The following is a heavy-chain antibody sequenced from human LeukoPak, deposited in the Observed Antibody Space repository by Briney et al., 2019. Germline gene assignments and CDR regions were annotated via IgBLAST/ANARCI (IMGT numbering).Heavy chain of an antibody. CDR3: ARPNYYGSGSYFGYHDAFDI. CDR2: IIPIFGTA. V-gene: IGHV1-69*13. J-gene: IGHJ3*02. D-gene: IGHD3-10*01. CDR1: GVTFSIYA. Sequence: ASVKLSCTASGVTFSIYAISWVRQAPGQGLEWMGGIIPIFGTANYAQKFQGRVTITADESTSTAYMELSSLRSEDTAVYYCARPNYYGSGSYFGYHDAFDIWGQGTMVTVSS.